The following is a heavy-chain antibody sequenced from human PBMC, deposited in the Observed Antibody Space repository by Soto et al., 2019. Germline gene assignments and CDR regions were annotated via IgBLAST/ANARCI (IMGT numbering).Heavy chain of an antibody. CDR2: IYWDDDK. Sequence: QITLKESGPTLVKPTETLTLTCTFSGFSLSARGEGVGWIRQPPGKALEWLAIIYWDDDKRYSPSLRTTFTITKDTAKNQVVLTMTNMDPVDTATYFCAHRPFHGAWHDAYDIWGPGTMVTVSS. CDR3: AHRPFHGAWHDAYDI. CDR1: GFSLSARGEG. J-gene: IGHJ3*02. V-gene: IGHV2-5*02.